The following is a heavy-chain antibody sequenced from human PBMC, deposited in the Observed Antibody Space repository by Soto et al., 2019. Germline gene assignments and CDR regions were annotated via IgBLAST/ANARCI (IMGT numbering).Heavy chain of an antibody. CDR1: GYSFISYG. CDR3: ARGWELQAFAY. D-gene: IGHD1-26*01. CDR2: ISVYNGDT. J-gene: IGHJ4*02. V-gene: IGHV1-18*04. Sequence: QVQLVQSGGEVKKPGASVKVSCKASGYSFISYGINWVRQAPGQGLEWMGWISVYNGDTNYAQKLQGRVTMTTDTSTSTAYMELKSLKSDDTAVYYCARGWELQAFAYWGQGTLVTVSS.